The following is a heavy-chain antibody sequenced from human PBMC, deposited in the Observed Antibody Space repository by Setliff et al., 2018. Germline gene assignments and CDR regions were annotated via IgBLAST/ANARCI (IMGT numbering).Heavy chain of an antibody. Sequence: GGSLRLSCVVSGFSFSRHWMSWVRQAPGKGLEWVADIKQDGSTKYYLDSVKGRFTISRDNAKRSLYLQMNSLRADNTGVYYCVRDDADNYDAFDNWGQGTLVTVSS. V-gene: IGHV3-7*01. J-gene: IGHJ3*02. CDR1: GFSFSRHW. CDR2: IKQDGSTK. D-gene: IGHD3-22*01. CDR3: VRDDADNYDAFDN.